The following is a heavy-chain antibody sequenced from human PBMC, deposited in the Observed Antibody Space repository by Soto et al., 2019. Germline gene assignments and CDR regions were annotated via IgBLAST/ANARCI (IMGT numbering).Heavy chain of an antibody. CDR2: MYTVGRT. Sequence: GGSLRLSCAASGFSVSDDYMSWVRQAPGKGREWVSIMYTVGRTEDADAVRGRFTISRDISKNTLYLHMNSLRAEDTAIYYCVRDRYSYDSFDYRSQGTLDTVSS. J-gene: IGHJ4*01. D-gene: IGHD5-18*01. CDR1: GFSVSDDY. CDR3: VRDRYSYDSFDY. V-gene: IGHV3-53*01.